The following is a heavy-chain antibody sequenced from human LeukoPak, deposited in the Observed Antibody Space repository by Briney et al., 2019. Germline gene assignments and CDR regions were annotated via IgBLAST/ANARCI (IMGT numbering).Heavy chain of an antibody. CDR3: ARTRVVVPAAPFQH. J-gene: IGHJ1*01. CDR2: INSDGSST. Sequence: GGSLRLSCAASGFTFSSYWMHWVRQAPGKGLVWVSRINSDGSSTSYADSVKGRFTISRDNAKNTLYLQMNSLRAEDTAVYYCARTRVVVPAAPFQHWGQGTLVTVSS. D-gene: IGHD2-2*01. CDR1: GFTFSSYW. V-gene: IGHV3-74*01.